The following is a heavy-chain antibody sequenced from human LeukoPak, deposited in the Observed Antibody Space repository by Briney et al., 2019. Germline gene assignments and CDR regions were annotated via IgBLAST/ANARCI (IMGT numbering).Heavy chain of an antibody. CDR2: INHSGST. CDR1: GGSFSGYY. J-gene: IGHJ4*02. V-gene: IGHV4-34*01. Sequence: PSETLSLTCAVYGGSFSGYYWSWIRQPPGKGLEWIGEINHSGSTNYNPSLKSRVTMSVDTSKNQFSLKLSSVTAADTAVYYCARDEYYYGSGSYGFDYWGQGTLVTVSS. CDR3: ARDEYYYGSGSYGFDY. D-gene: IGHD3-10*01.